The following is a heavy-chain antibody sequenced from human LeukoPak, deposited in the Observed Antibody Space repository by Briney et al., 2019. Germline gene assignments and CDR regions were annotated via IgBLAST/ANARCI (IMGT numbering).Heavy chain of an antibody. CDR3: AKDVGGGYGFYGMDV. Sequence: GGSLRLSCAASGFIFSSYVMSWVRQAPGKGLEWVSVISNSDGGTYYADSVKGRFTISRDNSKNTLYLQMNSLRAEDTAVYYWAKDVGGGYGFYGMDVWGQGTKVTVSS. D-gene: IGHD5-12*01. CDR2: ISNSDGGT. V-gene: IGHV3-23*01. CDR1: GFIFSSYV. J-gene: IGHJ6*02.